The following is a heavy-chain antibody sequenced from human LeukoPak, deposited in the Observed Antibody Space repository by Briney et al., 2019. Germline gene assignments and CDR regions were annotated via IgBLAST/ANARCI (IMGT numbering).Heavy chain of an antibody. Sequence: SETLSLTCIVSGGSISSSNYYWGWIRQPPGKGLEWIGSISYSGTTYYNPSLNSRVTISVDTSKNQFSLRLSSVTVADTAVYYCAGHRRGDCSSASCYTDYWGQGTLVTVSS. V-gene: IGHV4-39*01. J-gene: IGHJ4*02. CDR3: AGHRRGDCSSASCYTDY. CDR2: ISYSGTT. CDR1: GGSISSSNYY. D-gene: IGHD2-2*02.